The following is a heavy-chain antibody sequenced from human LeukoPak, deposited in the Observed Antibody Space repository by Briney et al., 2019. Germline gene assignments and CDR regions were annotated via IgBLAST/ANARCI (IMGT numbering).Heavy chain of an antibody. V-gene: IGHV5-51*01. J-gene: IGHJ4*02. CDR3: ARTDDY. CDR2: IYPGDSDA. Sequence: GESLKISCKGSGYSFPNYWIGWVRQMPGEGLEWMGIIYPGDSDAKYSPSFQGQVTISADKSSSTAYLQWSSLKASDSAMYYCARTDDYWGQGTLVTVSS. CDR1: GYSFPNYW.